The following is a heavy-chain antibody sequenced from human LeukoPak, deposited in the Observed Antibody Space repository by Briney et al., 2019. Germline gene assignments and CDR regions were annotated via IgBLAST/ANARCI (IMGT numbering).Heavy chain of an antibody. CDR2: IYYSGST. V-gene: IGHV4-39*07. J-gene: IGHJ6*03. Sequence: SETLSLTCTVSGGSISSSSYYWGWIRQPPGKGLEWIGSIYYSGSTYYNPSLKSRVTISVDTSKNQFSLKLSSVTAADTAVYYCARRGYSYGYGYYYYYYMDVWGKGTTVTVSS. CDR3: ARRGYSYGYGYYYYYYMDV. CDR1: GGSISSSSYY. D-gene: IGHD5-18*01.